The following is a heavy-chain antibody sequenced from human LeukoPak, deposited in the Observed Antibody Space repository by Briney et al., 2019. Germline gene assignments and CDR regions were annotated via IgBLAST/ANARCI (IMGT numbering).Heavy chain of an antibody. CDR1: GGSISSGGYY. D-gene: IGHD3-3*01. Sequence: SQTLSLTCTVSGGSISSGGYYWSWIRQPPGKGLEWIGYIYHSGSTYYNPSLKSRVTISVDRSKNQFSLKLSSVTAADTAVYYCAREAYDFWSGYQIPVWGKGTTVTVSS. CDR3: AREAYDFWSGYQIPV. V-gene: IGHV4-30-2*01. J-gene: IGHJ6*04. CDR2: IYHSGST.